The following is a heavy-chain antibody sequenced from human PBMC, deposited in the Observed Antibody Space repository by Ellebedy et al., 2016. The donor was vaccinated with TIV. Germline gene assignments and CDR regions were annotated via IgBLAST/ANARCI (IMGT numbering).Heavy chain of an antibody. CDR1: GLTFRNYA. CDR2: ISNNGGST. D-gene: IGHD3-16*01. V-gene: IGHV3-64*04. Sequence: GESLKISCSASGLTFRNYAMHWVRQAPGKGLEYVSAISNNGGSTYYADSVKGRFTISRDNAKNSMYLQVNSLQAEDTAVYYCARDASNRGDLDYWGQGTLVTVSS. CDR3: ARDASNRGDLDY. J-gene: IGHJ4*02.